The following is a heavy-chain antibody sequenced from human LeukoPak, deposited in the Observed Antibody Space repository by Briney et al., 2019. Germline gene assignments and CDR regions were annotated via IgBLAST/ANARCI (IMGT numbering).Heavy chain of an antibody. CDR3: TTHYDILTGHDY. V-gene: IGHV3-15*01. D-gene: IGHD3-9*01. CDR1: GLTFSNAW. J-gene: IGHJ4*02. Sequence: PGGSLRLSCAASGLTFSNAWMSWVRQARGKGLEWVGRIKSKTDGGTTDYAAPVKGRFTISRDDSKNTLYLQMNSLKTEDTAVYYCTTHYDILTGHDYWGQGTLVTVSS. CDR2: IKSKTDGGTT.